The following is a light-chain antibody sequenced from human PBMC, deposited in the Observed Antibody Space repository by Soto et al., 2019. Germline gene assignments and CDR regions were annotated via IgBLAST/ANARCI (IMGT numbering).Light chain of an antibody. J-gene: IGLJ1*01. V-gene: IGLV2-23*01. CDR3: CSYVGSTTYV. Sequence: QSVLTQPASVSGSPGQSITISCTGSSDGIGRYNQVSWYQQHPGKAPKVIIYEGSQRPSGVSNRFSGSKSGNTASLTISGLQAEDEAHYYCCSYVGSTTYVFGSGTKVTVL. CDR1: SDGIGRYNQ. CDR2: EGS.